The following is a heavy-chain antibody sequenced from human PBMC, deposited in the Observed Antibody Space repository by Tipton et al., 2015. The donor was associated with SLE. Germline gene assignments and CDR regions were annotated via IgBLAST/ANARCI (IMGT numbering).Heavy chain of an antibody. V-gene: IGHV3-74*01. Sequence: SLRLSCAASGFTFSTYWMHWVRQAPGKGLVWVSRINSDGSSTSYADSVKGRFTISRDNAHNSVYLQLSSLRADDTALSHCAADAMSHWGQGTLVTVSS. CDR3: AADAMSH. CDR1: GFTFSTYW. J-gene: IGHJ4*02. CDR2: INSDGSST.